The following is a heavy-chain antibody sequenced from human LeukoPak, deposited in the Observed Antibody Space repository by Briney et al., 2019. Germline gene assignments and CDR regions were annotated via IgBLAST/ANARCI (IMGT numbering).Heavy chain of an antibody. Sequence: KPSETLSLTCSVSGVSISGHHWSWIRLPPGKGLEWIGYISHSGDTRYSPSLKSRVTISLDTSKNQFSLTLNSVTAADTAVYYCARQPISGWDFDYWGQGTLVTVSS. CDR2: ISHSGDT. J-gene: IGHJ4*02. D-gene: IGHD6-19*01. CDR3: ARQPISGWDFDY. CDR1: GVSISGHH. V-gene: IGHV4-59*08.